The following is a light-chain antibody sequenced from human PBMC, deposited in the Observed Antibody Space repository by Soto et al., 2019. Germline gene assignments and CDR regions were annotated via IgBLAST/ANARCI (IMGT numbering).Light chain of an antibody. V-gene: IGKV2-28*01. Sequence: IALTQSPLSQPVTPGEPASISCRSSQTLLHGNGYNYLDWYLQKPGQSPQLLIYLGSNRASGVPDRFSGSGSGTDFTLKISRVEAEDVGIFYCMQGLRPMYTFGQGTKLEIK. CDR2: LGS. J-gene: IGKJ2*01. CDR1: QTLLHGNGYNY. CDR3: MQGLRPMYT.